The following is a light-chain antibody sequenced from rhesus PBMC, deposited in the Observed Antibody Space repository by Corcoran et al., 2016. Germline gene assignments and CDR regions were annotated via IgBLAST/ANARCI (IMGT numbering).Light chain of an antibody. CDR2: GAS. J-gene: IGKJ4*01. Sequence: ERVLTQSPATLSLSPGERATLSCRASQRVSSSLAWYQQKPDQAPRRLIYGASGRATCIPERFSGSWSWTDFTLTISSLEPEDFAVYYCQQYSNWPLTFGGGTKVEIK. V-gene: IGKV3-42*03. CDR3: QQYSNWPLT. CDR1: QRVSSS.